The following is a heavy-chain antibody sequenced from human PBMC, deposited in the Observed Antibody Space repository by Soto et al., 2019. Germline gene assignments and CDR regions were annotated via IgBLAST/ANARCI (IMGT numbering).Heavy chain of an antibody. CDR3: ASVPGSPGYHGLDV. D-gene: IGHD6-19*01. CDR1: GFTFTRYS. V-gene: IGHV3-21*04. CDR2: ISSTTNYI. Sequence: GGSLRLSCAASGFTFTRYSMNWVRQAPGKGLEWVSSISSTTNYIYYGDSMKGRFTISRDNAKNSLSLRMNSLRVEDTAVYFCASVPGSPGYHGLDVWGQGTTVTVSS. J-gene: IGHJ6*02.